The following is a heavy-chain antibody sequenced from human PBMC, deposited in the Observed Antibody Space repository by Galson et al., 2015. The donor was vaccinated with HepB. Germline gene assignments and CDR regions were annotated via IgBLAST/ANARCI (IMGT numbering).Heavy chain of an antibody. Sequence: SLRLSCAASGFAFDGYAMHWVRQTPVKGLEWVAVMSFDGNNKYYADSVEGRFTISRDNSKNTVYLEMNSLRVEDTAVYYCARGAQKWELLLRPVEPLPLDYWGQGTLVTVSS. D-gene: IGHD1-26*01. CDR3: ARGAQKWELLLRPVEPLPLDY. CDR1: GFAFDGYA. J-gene: IGHJ4*02. CDR2: MSFDGNNK. V-gene: IGHV3-30-3*01.